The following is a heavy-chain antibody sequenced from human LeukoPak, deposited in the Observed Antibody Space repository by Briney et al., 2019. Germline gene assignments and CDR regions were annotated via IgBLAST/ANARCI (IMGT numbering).Heavy chain of an antibody. CDR2: IYYSGST. Sequence: PSETLSLTCTVSGGSISSGGYYWSWIRQHPGKGLEWIGYIYYSGSTYYNPSLKSRVTISVDTSKNQFSLKLSSVTAADTAVYCCARERYYGSGSQLFDYWGQGTLVTVSS. CDR3: ARERYYGSGSQLFDY. CDR1: GGSISSGGYY. V-gene: IGHV4-31*03. J-gene: IGHJ4*02. D-gene: IGHD3-10*01.